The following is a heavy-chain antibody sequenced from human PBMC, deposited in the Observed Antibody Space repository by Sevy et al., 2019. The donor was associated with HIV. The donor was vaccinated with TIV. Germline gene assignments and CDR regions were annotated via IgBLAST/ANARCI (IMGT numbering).Heavy chain of an antibody. D-gene: IGHD5-18*01. Sequence: GGSLRLSCAASGFTFSSYAMHWVRQAPGKGLEWVAVISYDGSNKYYADSVKGRFTISRDNSENTLYLQMNSLRAEDTAVYYCARTWGIQLWTTYYYYGMDVWGQGTTVTVSS. CDR2: ISYDGSNK. CDR1: GFTFSSYA. V-gene: IGHV3-30-3*01. CDR3: ARTWGIQLWTTYYYYGMDV. J-gene: IGHJ6*02.